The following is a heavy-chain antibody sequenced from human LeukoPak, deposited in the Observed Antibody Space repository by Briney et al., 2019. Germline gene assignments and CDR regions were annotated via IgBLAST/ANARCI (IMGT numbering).Heavy chain of an antibody. Sequence: PGGSLRLSCAASGFTFSSYSMNWVRQAPGKGLEWVANIKQDGSEKYYVDSVRGRFTISRDNAKNSLYVQMNSLRGEDTAVYYCARNRDLLTSRNWYFDLWGRGTLVIVSS. V-gene: IGHV3-7*01. CDR1: GFTFSSYS. CDR2: IKQDGSEK. J-gene: IGHJ2*01. D-gene: IGHD5-24*01. CDR3: ARNRDLLTSRNWYFDL.